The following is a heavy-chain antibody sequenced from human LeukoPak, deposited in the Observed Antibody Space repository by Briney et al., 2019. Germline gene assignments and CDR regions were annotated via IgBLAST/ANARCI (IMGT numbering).Heavy chain of an antibody. D-gene: IGHD4-17*01. CDR2: IIPIFGTA. CDR1: GGTFSSYA. V-gene: IGHV1-69*13. J-gene: IGHJ4*02. CDR3: ARDPASGDYEDVNDY. Sequence: SVKVSCKASGGTFSSYAISWVRQAPGQGLEWMGGIIPIFGTANYAQKFQGRVTITADESTSTAYMELSSLRSEDTAVYYCARDPASGDYEDVNDYWGQGTLVTSSS.